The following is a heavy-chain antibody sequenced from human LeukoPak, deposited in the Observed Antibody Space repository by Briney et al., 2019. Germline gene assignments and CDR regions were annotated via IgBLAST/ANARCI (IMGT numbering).Heavy chain of an antibody. CDR1: GVTFSSHG. CDR3: AAGVATILDY. V-gene: IGHV3-23*01. J-gene: IGHJ4*02. CDR2: ITGSGDRT. Sequence: PGGSLRLSCGVSGVTFSSHGMNWVRQAPGKGLEWVSAITGSGDRTYYTDSVRGRFTVSRDNSKNTLYLQMNGLRAEDTAVYYCAAGVATILDYWGQGTLVTVSS. D-gene: IGHD5-24*01.